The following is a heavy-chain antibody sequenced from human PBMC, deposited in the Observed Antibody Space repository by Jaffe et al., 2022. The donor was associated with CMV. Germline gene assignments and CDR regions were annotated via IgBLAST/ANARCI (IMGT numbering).Heavy chain of an antibody. V-gene: IGHV4-39*01. CDR2: IYYSGST. D-gene: IGHD4-17*01. CDR1: GGSISSSSYY. CDR3: ARRDYMTTVNRDYYFDY. Sequence: QLQLQESGPGLVKPSETLSLTCTVSGGSISSSSYYWGWIRQPPGKGLEWIGSIYYSGSTYYNPSLKSRVTISVDTSKNQFSLKLSSVTAADTAVYYCARRDYMTTVNRDYYFDYWGQGTLVTVSS. J-gene: IGHJ4*02.